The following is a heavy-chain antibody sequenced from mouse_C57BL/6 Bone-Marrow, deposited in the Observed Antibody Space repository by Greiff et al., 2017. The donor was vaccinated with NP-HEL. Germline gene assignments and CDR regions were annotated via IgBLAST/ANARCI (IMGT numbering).Heavy chain of an antibody. Sequence: VQLQQSGAELVRPGASVKLSCTASGFNIKDDYMHWVKQRPEQGLEWIGWIDPENGDTEYASKFQGKATITADTSSNTAYLQLSSLTSKDTAVYYCTFDGYYEAWFAYWGQGTLVTVSA. CDR1: GFNIKDDY. CDR2: IDPENGDT. CDR3: TFDGYYEAWFAY. J-gene: IGHJ3*01. D-gene: IGHD2-3*01. V-gene: IGHV14-4*01.